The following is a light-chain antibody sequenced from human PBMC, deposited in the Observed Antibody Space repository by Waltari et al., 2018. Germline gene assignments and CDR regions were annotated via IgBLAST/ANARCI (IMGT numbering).Light chain of an antibody. CDR2: EVS. Sequence: QSALTQPPSASGSPGQSVATPCTVTSSDDGGSHYVSCYQQHPGKAPKLMIYEVSTRPSGVPDRFSGSKSGNTASLTVSGLQAEDEADYYCSSYAGSNNLVFGGGTKLTVL. J-gene: IGLJ3*02. V-gene: IGLV2-8*01. CDR3: SSYAGSNNLV. CDR1: SSDDGGSHY.